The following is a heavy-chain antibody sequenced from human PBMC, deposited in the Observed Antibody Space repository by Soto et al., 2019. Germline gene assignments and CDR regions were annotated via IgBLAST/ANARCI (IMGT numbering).Heavy chain of an antibody. CDR1: GGSISSSSYY. D-gene: IGHD6-13*01. CDR3: ARPTLAAAVPWFDP. V-gene: IGHV4-39*01. Sequence: SETLSLTCTVSGGSISSSSYYWGWIRQPPGKGLEWIGSIYYSGSTYYNPSLKSRVTISVDTSKNQFSLKLSSVTAADTAVYYCARPTLAAAVPWFDPWGQGTLVTVSS. CDR2: IYYSGST. J-gene: IGHJ5*02.